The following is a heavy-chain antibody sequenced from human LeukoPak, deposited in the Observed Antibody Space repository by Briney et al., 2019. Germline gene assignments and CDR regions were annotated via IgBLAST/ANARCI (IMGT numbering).Heavy chain of an antibody. CDR1: GFTFDDYA. Sequence: GGSLRLSCAASGFTFDDYAMHWVRQAPGKGLEWVSGISWNSGSIGYADSVKGRFTISRDNAKNSLYLQMNSLRAEDTAVYYCARGSSGWPTARFDPWGQGTLVTVSS. D-gene: IGHD6-19*01. CDR2: ISWNSGSI. J-gene: IGHJ5*02. V-gene: IGHV3-9*01. CDR3: ARGSSGWPTARFDP.